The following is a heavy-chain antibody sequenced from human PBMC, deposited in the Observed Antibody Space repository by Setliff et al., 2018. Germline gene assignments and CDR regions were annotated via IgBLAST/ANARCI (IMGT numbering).Heavy chain of an antibody. V-gene: IGHV4-59*01. CDR2: IYHNGNA. D-gene: IGHD3-22*01. CDR3: ARIGTSSVLYGMDV. Sequence: SETLSLTCTVSGGSISPYFWSWVRQPPGKGLEWIGYIYHNGNANFNPSLKTRVTMSVDTSKNQFALNLKSVTAADTGTYYCARIGTSSVLYGMDVWGQGTTVTVSS. J-gene: IGHJ6*02. CDR1: GGSISPYF.